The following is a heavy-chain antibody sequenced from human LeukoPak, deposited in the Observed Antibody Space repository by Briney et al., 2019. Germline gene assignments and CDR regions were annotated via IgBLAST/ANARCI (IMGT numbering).Heavy chain of an antibody. Sequence: PSETLSLTCTVSGGSISSYYWSWIRQPPGKGLEWIGYIYYSGSTNYNPSLKSRVTISVDTSKNQFSLKLSSVTAADTAVYYCARVFPALDAFDIWGQGTMVTVSS. D-gene: IGHD3-9*01. CDR2: IYYSGST. CDR1: GGSISSYY. J-gene: IGHJ3*02. V-gene: IGHV4-59*12. CDR3: ARVFPALDAFDI.